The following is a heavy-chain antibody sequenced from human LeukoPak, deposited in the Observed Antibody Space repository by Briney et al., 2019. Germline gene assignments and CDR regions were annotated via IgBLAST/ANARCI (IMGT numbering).Heavy chain of an antibody. CDR1: GFTVSSNS. D-gene: IGHD3-10*01. CDR3: ANPGEWFGFDY. CDR2: IYSDNT. V-gene: IGHV3-53*01. J-gene: IGHJ4*02. Sequence: GGSLRLSCTVSGFTVSSNSMSWVRQAPGKGLEWVSFIYSDNTHYSDSVKGRFTISRDNSKNTLYLQMNSLRAEDTAVYYCANPGEWFGFDYWGQGTLVTVSS.